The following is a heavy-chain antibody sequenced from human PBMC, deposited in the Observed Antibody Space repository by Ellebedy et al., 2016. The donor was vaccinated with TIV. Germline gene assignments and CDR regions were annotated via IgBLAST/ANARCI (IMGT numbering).Heavy chain of an antibody. CDR2: ISGSGGST. CDR3: ARGSYGFDF. V-gene: IGHV3-23*01. Sequence: GESLKISCAASGFTFSSYIMNWVRQAPGKGLEWVSTISGSGGSTYYADSVKGRFTISRDNSKNTLYLQMNSLRAEDTAVYYCARGSYGFDFWGQGTLVTVSS. J-gene: IGHJ4*02. D-gene: IGHD5-18*01. CDR1: GFTFSSYI.